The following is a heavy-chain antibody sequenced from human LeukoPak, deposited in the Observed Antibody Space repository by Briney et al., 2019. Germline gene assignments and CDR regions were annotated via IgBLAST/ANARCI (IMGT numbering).Heavy chain of an antibody. J-gene: IGHJ4*02. Sequence: PSETLSLTCTVSGYSISSGYYWGWIRQPPGKGLEWIGSIYHSGSTYYNPSLKSRVTMSVDTSKNQFSLRLSSVTAADTAVYYCARGPPPDFDCWGQGTLVTVSS. CDR1: GYSISSGYY. V-gene: IGHV4-38-2*02. CDR3: ARGPPPDFDC. CDR2: IYHSGST.